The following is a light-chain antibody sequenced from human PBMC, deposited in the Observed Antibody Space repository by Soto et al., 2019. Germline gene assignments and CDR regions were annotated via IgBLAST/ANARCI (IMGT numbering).Light chain of an antibody. CDR1: QSIRSW. J-gene: IGKJ5*01. V-gene: IGKV1-5*01. CDR3: QQRSNWPLT. CDR2: DAS. Sequence: DIHMTQSPSSLSASLGYRVTMSCRASQSIRSWLAWYQQKPGKAPKLLIYDASSLESGVPSRFSGSGSGTDFTLTISSLEPEDFAVYYCQQRSNWPLTFGQGTRLEIK.